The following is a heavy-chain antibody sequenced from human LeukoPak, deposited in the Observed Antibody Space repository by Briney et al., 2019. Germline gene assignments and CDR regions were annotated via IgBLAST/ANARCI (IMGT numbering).Heavy chain of an antibody. J-gene: IGHJ4*02. CDR3: AHRSAVAGSFLRIGYFDY. Sequence: SGPTLVKPSQTLTLTCTFSGFSLSTSGVGVGWIRQPPGKALEWLALIYWNDDKRYSPSLKSRITITKDTSKNQVVLTMTNMDPVDTATYYCAHRSAVAGSFLRIGYFDYWGQGTLVTVSS. CDR2: IYWNDDK. CDR1: GFSLSTSGVG. V-gene: IGHV2-5*01. D-gene: IGHD6-19*01.